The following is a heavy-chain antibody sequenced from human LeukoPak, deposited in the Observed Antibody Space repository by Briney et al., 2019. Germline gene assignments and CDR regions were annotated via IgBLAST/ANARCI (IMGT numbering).Heavy chain of an antibody. CDR2: INPILGIA. CDR1: GGTFSSYA. Sequence: ASVKVSCKASGGTFSSYAISWVRQAPGQGLEWMGRINPILGIANYAQKFQGRVTITADKSTSTAYMELSSLRSEDTAVYYCATSPRGRTWELQYYFDYWGQGTLVTVSS. V-gene: IGHV1-69*04. J-gene: IGHJ4*02. D-gene: IGHD1-26*01. CDR3: ATSPRGRTWELQYYFDY.